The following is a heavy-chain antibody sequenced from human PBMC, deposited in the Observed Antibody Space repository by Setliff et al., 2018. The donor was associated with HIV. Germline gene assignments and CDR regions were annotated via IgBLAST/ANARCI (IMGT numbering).Heavy chain of an antibody. D-gene: IGHD6-19*01. CDR2: VYTTGSA. CDR3: ARALAGGSGWNYFDL. V-gene: IGHV4-61*09. J-gene: IGHJ4*02. Sequence: PSETLSLTCTVSGASFIRSRYYWSWIRQPAGKGLEWIGHVYTTGSASYNPSLESRVTILEALSKNQFSLNLDSVTAADTVVYFCARALAGGSGWNYFDLWGPGTLVTVSS. CDR1: GASFIRSRYY.